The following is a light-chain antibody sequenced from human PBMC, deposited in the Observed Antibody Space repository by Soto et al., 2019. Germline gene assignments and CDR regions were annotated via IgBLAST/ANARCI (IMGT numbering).Light chain of an antibody. J-gene: IGKJ1*01. CDR2: GAS. Sequence: EIVLTQSPGTLSLSPGERATLSCRASQSVSSSYLAWYQQKPGQAPKLLIFGASIRATDIPDRFSGSGSGTDFTLTISSLQPDDFATYYCQQYNSYPWTFGQGTKVDIK. CDR1: QSVSSSY. V-gene: IGKV3-20*01. CDR3: QQYNSYPWT.